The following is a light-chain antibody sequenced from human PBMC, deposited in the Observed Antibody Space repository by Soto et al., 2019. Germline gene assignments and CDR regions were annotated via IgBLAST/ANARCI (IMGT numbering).Light chain of an antibody. CDR3: QRYGTSLPLT. CDR2: GAS. J-gene: IGKJ4*01. V-gene: IGKV3-20*01. CDR1: QSVSSNY. Sequence: EIVLTQSPGTLSLSPRDKTNLPSRASQSVSSNYLAWYQQKPGQAPRLLIYGASSRATGIPDRFSGSGSGTDFTLTISRLEPEDFAVYYCQRYGTSLPLTFGGGTKVDI.